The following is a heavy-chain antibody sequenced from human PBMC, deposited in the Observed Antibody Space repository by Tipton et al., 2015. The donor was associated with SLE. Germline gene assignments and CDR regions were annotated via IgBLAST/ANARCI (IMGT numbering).Heavy chain of an antibody. CDR1: GGSISSRSYD. D-gene: IGHD2-15*01. CDR2: IYDTGNT. CDR3: ARHAAAHFDI. Sequence: LRLSCTVSGGSISSRSYDWGWIRQPPGKGLEWIGSIYDTGNTYYNPSLKSRVTISEDTSRNQFSLKLTSVTAADTAVYYCARHAAAHFDIWGQGTMVTVSS. J-gene: IGHJ3*02. V-gene: IGHV4-39*01.